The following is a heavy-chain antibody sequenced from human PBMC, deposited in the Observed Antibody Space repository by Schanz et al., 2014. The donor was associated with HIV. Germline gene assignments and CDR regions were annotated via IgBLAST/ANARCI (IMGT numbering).Heavy chain of an antibody. D-gene: IGHD1-1*01. CDR2: ISPPSGTA. Sequence: QVQLVQSGAEVKKPGSSVTVSCAASGGTLRTSVVNWVRQAPGQGLEWLGGISPPSGTADYAQKFQDRVTIAADESTEMAYLELRSLRSEDTALYYCARDFGSYPRTKVPDDWGQGTLVIVSS. CDR3: ARDFGSYPRTKVPDD. CDR1: GGTLRTSV. J-gene: IGHJ4*02. V-gene: IGHV1-69*01.